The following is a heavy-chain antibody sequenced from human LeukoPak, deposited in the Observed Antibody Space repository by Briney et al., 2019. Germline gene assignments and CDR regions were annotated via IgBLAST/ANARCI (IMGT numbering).Heavy chain of an antibody. Sequence: GGSLRLSCAASGFTFSSYEMNWVRQAPGKGLEWVSYISSSATTIKYADSVKGRFTISRDNAKNSLYLQMNSLRAEDTAVYYCCGASFNYWGQGTLVTVSS. CDR1: GFTFSSYE. CDR3: CGASFNY. D-gene: IGHD2-21*01. J-gene: IGHJ4*02. V-gene: IGHV3-48*03. CDR2: ISSSATTI.